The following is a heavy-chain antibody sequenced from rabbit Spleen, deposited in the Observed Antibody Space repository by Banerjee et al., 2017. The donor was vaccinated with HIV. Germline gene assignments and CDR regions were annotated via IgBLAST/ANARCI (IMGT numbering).Heavy chain of an antibody. CDR1: GIDFSSRYY. V-gene: IGHV1S40*01. Sequence: QSLEESGGDLVKPEGSLTLTCTASGIDFSSRYYMCWVRQAPGKGLEWIACIYAGGSRTGYARWAKGRFTISKTSSTTVTLQMTSLTAADTATYFCARDSHDSSYWFFNMWGPGTLVTVS. D-gene: IGHD8-1*01. CDR2: IYAGGSRT. J-gene: IGHJ4*01. CDR3: ARDSHDSSYWFFNM.